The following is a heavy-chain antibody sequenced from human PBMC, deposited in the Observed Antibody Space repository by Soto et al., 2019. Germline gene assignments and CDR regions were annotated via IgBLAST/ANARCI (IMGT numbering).Heavy chain of an antibody. CDR2: ISSSSSTI. V-gene: IGHV3-48*02. D-gene: IGHD5-18*01. Sequence: EVQLVESGGGLVQPGGSLRLSCAASGFTFSSYSMNWVRQAPGKGLEWVSYISSSSSTIYYADSVKGRFTISRDNAKNSLYLQMNSLRDEDTAVYYCARPPRYSYGYYWYFDLWGRGTLVTVSS. CDR3: ARPPRYSYGYYWYFDL. CDR1: GFTFSSYS. J-gene: IGHJ2*01.